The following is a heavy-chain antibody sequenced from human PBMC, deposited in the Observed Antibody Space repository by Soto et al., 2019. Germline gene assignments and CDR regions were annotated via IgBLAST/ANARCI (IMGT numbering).Heavy chain of an antibody. CDR1: GFNFSSDV. D-gene: IGHD1-26*01. V-gene: IGHV3-23*01. CDR2: IFGSGITT. J-gene: IGHJ3*01. CDR3: AKSQSGSFFAAFDL. Sequence: EVQLLESGGGLVQPGGSLRLSCAASGFNFSSDVMNWVRQTPGKGLEWVASIFGSGITTYYADSVKGRFTISRDNSKNTLHLQLNSLRAEDTALYYCAKSQSGSFFAAFDLWGHGSLVTVSS.